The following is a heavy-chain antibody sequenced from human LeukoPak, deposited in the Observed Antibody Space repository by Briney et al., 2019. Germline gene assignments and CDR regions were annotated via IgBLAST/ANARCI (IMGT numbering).Heavy chain of an antibody. V-gene: IGHV6-1*01. J-gene: IGHJ4*02. Sequence: SQTLSLTCAISGDIVSSNSAAWNWIRQSPSRGLEWLERTYYRSKWYNDYAVSVKSRITINADTSKNQFSLQLNSVTPEDTAVYYCARERESGTYRPFDYWGQGTLVTVSS. D-gene: IGHD1-26*01. CDR2: TYYRSKWYN. CDR3: ARERESGTYRPFDY. CDR1: GDIVSSNSAA.